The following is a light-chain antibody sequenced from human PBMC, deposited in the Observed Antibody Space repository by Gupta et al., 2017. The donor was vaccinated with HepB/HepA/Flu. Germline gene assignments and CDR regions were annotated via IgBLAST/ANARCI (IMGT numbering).Light chain of an antibody. CDR3: QQHNSYPLT. J-gene: IGKJ4*01. CDR2: KAS. V-gene: IGKV1-5*03. Sequence: DIQMTQSPSTLSASVGDRVTITCRASQSISTWLAWYQQKPGKAPKLLIYKASSLESGVPSRFSGSASGTEFTLTISSLQSDDFATYYCQQHNSYPLTFGGGTXVEIK. CDR1: QSISTW.